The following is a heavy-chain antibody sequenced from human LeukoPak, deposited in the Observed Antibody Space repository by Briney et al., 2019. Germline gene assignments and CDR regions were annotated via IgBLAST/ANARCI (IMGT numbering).Heavy chain of an antibody. J-gene: IGHJ4*02. Sequence: GGSLRLSCAASGFTVSSSYMNWVRQGPGKGLEWVANIEQDARAKYYGDPVKGRFTISRDNAKNSLYLQMNTLRAEDTAVYYCARVIVAVVGQSDHFDYWGQGTLVTVSS. V-gene: IGHV3-7*03. CDR2: IEQDARAK. D-gene: IGHD6-19*01. CDR1: GFTVSSSY. CDR3: ARVIVAVVGQSDHFDY.